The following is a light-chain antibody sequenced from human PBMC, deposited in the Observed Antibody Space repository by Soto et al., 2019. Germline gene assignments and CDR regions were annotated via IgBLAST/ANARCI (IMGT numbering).Light chain of an antibody. CDR2: AAS. CDR1: RGIRND. V-gene: IGKV1-6*01. Sequence: AIRMTQSPSSLSASVGDRVTITCRASRGIRNDLGWYQQKPGKAPKLLIYAASSLQSGVPSRFSGSGSGTDFTLTISRLEPEDFATYYCQQYDSYSYTFGQGTKV. CDR3: QQYDSYSYT. J-gene: IGKJ2*01.